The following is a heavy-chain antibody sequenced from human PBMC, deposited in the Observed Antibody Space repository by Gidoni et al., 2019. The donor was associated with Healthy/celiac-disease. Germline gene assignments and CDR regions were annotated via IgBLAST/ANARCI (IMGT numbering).Heavy chain of an antibody. V-gene: IGHV4-34*01. J-gene: IGHJ4*02. CDR2: INHSGRT. D-gene: IGHD3-16*02. CDR3: ERGRLTPNYIWGSYRAYYGTDFDY. Sequence: QVQLHQCVAGLLKPSETLSLTCAVYGGSFSGYYCSWIRQPPGKGLEWIGEINHSGRTNYNPTLKSRVTIAVDTSKNQFSLKLSSVTAADTAVYYCERGRLTPNYIWGSYRAYYGTDFDYWGQGTLVTVSS. CDR1: GGSFSGYY.